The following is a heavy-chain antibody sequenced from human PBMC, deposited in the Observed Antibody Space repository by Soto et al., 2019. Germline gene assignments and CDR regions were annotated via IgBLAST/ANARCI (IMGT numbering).Heavy chain of an antibody. J-gene: IGHJ4*02. D-gene: IGHD3-22*01. Sequence: PGGSLRLSCAASGFTFSSYAMSWVRQAPGKGLEWVSAISGSGGSTYYADSVKGRFTISRDNSKNTLYLQMNSLRAEDTAVYYCAKVKYYYDSSGYYREGPVDYWGQGTLVTVSS. V-gene: IGHV3-23*01. CDR2: ISGSGGST. CDR1: GFTFSSYA. CDR3: AKVKYYYDSSGYYREGPVDY.